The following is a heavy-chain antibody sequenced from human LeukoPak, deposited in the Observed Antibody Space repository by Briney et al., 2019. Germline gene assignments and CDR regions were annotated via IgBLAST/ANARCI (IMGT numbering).Heavy chain of an antibody. J-gene: IGHJ4*02. Sequence: GGSLRSSCAASGFTFSSYGMHWVRQAPGKGLEWVAFIRYDGSNKYYADSVKGRFTISRDNSKNTLYLQMNSLRAEDTAVYYCAKDLGSYFDYWGQGTLVTVSS. CDR2: IRYDGSNK. D-gene: IGHD3-16*01. CDR3: AKDLGSYFDY. V-gene: IGHV3-30*02. CDR1: GFTFSSYG.